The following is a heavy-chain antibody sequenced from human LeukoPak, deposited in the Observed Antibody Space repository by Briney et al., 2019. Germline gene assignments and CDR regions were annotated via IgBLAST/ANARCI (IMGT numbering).Heavy chain of an antibody. Sequence: GASVKVSCKASGGTFSSYAISWVRQAPGQGLEWMGGIIPIFGTANYAQKFQGRVTITADESTSTAYMELSSLRSEDTAVYYCAGVIVLMVYAMQENWFDPWGQGTLVTVSS. V-gene: IGHV1-69*13. J-gene: IGHJ5*02. D-gene: IGHD2-8*01. CDR1: GGTFSSYA. CDR3: AGVIVLMVYAMQENWFDP. CDR2: IIPIFGTA.